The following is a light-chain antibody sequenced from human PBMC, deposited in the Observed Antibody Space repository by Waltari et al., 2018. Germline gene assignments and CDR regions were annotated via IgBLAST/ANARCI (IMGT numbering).Light chain of an antibody. V-gene: IGLV1-47*01. J-gene: IGLJ2*01. CDR2: RDS. CDR1: SSNVGSSY. Sequence: QSVLTQPPSASDTPGQRVTISCSGSSSNVGSSYVYSYQHLPGTAPKLPVYRDSQRPSGVPARLSGSKSGTSASLAISGLRSEDECDYYCAAWDDSLSTPVFGGGTKLTVL. CDR3: AAWDDSLSTPV.